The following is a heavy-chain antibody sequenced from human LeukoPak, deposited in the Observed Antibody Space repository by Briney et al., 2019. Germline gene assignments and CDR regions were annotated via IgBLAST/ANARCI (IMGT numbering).Heavy chain of an antibody. D-gene: IGHD1-1*01. Sequence: GGSLRLSCAASGFTFSSYWMHWVRQAPGKGLVWVSRINSDGSSTSYADSVKGRFTISRDNAKNTLYLQMNRLRAEDTAVYYCARAVQPGVFAFDIWGQGTMVTVSS. V-gene: IGHV3-74*01. CDR1: GFTFSSYW. CDR2: INSDGSST. CDR3: ARAVQPGVFAFDI. J-gene: IGHJ3*02.